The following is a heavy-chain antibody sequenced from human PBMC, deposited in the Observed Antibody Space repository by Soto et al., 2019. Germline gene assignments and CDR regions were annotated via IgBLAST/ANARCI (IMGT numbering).Heavy chain of an antibody. J-gene: IGHJ4*02. CDR2: IYGSGGSGST. D-gene: IGHD3-10*01. V-gene: IGHV4-31*03. Sequence: PSETLSLTCTVTGDSITSGGYYWSWIRQHPGKGLEWLGYIYGSGGSGSTLYNPSLKSRITLSVDTSKTLFSLNLSSVTVADTAVFFCARKQAGYFYGIDYWGQGTLVTVSS. CDR3: ARKQAGYFYGIDY. CDR1: GDSITSGGYY.